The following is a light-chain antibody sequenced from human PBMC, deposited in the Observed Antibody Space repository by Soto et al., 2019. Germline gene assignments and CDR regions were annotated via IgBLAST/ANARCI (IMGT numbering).Light chain of an antibody. Sequence: GDRVTITCRASQSIGIYSNWYQQEPGKAPKLLIYAASTLQSGVPLRFSGSGSGTDFTLSIGSLQPEDFATYFCQQSYTTPFTFGPGTKVDIK. V-gene: IGKV1-39*01. CDR3: QQSYTTPFT. CDR1: QSIGIY. CDR2: AAS. J-gene: IGKJ3*01.